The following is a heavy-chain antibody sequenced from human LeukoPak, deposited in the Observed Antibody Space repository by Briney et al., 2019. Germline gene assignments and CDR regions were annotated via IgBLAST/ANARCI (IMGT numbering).Heavy chain of an antibody. CDR1: GFTFSSSA. V-gene: IGHV3-23*01. J-gene: IGHJ4*02. Sequence: GGSLRLSCIASGFTFSSSAMSSVRQAPGKGLGWVSDINGSGGRTYYADSVKGRFTISRDNSKNTLYLQMNSLRAEDTAVYYCAKDLYVDYGSGRLFYFDYWGQGTLVTVSS. CDR2: INGSGGRT. D-gene: IGHD3-10*01. CDR3: AKDLYVDYGSGRLFYFDY.